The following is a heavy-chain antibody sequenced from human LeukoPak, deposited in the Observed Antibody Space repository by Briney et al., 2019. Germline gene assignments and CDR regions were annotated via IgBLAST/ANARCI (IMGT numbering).Heavy chain of an antibody. CDR2: ISFDGSQK. J-gene: IGHJ5*02. CDR1: GFTFSNYG. Sequence: PGGSLRLSCAASGFTFSNYGMHWVRQAPGKGLEWVALISFDGSQKYYADSVKGRFTISRDNSMSTVYLQMNSLRVEDAAVYYCSKDLTSDFGGDLDPWGQGTLVTVSS. CDR3: SKDLTSDFGGDLDP. D-gene: IGHD3-10*01. V-gene: IGHV3-30*02.